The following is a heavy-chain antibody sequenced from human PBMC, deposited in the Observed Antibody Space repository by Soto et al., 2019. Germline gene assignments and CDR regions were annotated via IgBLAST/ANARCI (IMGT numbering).Heavy chain of an antibody. CDR3: AKLSVTDPFDY. D-gene: IGHD4-17*01. V-gene: IGHV3-30*18. J-gene: IGHJ4*02. CDR1: GFTFSSYG. Sequence: QVQLVESGGGVVQPGRSLRLSCAASGFTFSSYGMHWVRQAPGKGLEWVAVISYDGSNKYYADSVKDRFTISRDNSKNTLYLQMNSLRAEDTAVYYCAKLSVTDPFDYWGQGTLVTVSS. CDR2: ISYDGSNK.